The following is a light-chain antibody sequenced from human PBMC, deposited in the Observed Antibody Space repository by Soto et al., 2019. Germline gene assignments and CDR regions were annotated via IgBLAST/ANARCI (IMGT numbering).Light chain of an antibody. Sequence: IVLRQSPGTLSLSPGERATLSCRASQSVSSNYLAWYQQKPGQAPRLLIYGASSRATGIPDRFSGSGSGTDFTLTISRLEPEDFAVYYCQQYGSSPRTFGQGTKVDIK. V-gene: IGKV3-20*01. CDR2: GAS. J-gene: IGKJ1*01. CDR3: QQYGSSPRT. CDR1: QSVSSNY.